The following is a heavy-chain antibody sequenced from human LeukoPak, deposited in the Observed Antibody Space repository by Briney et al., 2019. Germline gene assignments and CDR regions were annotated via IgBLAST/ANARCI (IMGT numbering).Heavy chain of an antibody. D-gene: IGHD1-26*01. CDR3: ARHGGGSYYSFFDY. CDR1: GGSISSRSYY. J-gene: IGHJ4*02. CDR2: IYYSGST. Sequence: SETLSLTCTVSGGSISSRSYYWGWIRQPPGKGLEWIGSIYYSGSTYYNPSLKSRVTISVDSSKNHFSLKLSSVTAADTAVYYCARHGGGSYYSFFDYWGQGTLVTVSS. V-gene: IGHV4-39*01.